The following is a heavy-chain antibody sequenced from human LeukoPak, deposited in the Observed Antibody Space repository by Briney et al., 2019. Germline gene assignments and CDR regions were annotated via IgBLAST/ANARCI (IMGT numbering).Heavy chain of an antibody. D-gene: IGHD3-22*01. J-gene: IGHJ3*02. CDR1: GGSFSGYY. V-gene: IGHV4-34*01. Sequence: SETLSLTCAVYGGSFSGYYWSWIRQPPGKGLEWIGEINHSGSTNYNPSLKSRVTISVDTSKNQFSLKLSSVTAAETAVYYCARDYDSSGYYGNDAFDIWGQGTMVTVSS. CDR2: INHSGST. CDR3: ARDYDSSGYYGNDAFDI.